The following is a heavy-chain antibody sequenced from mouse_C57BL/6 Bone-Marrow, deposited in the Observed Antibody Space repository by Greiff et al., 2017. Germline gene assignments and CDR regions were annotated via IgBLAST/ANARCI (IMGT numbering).Heavy chain of an antibody. V-gene: IGHV5-9*01. CDR2: ISGGGGNT. CDR1: GFTFSSYT. J-gene: IGHJ2*01. Sequence: EVMLVESGGGLVKPGGSLKLSCAASGFTFSSYTMSWVRQTPEKRLEWVATISGGGGNTYYPDSVKGRFTISRDNAKNTLYLQMSSLRSEDTALYYCARRLTGYFDYWGQGTTLTVSS. D-gene: IGHD4-1*01. CDR3: ARRLTGYFDY.